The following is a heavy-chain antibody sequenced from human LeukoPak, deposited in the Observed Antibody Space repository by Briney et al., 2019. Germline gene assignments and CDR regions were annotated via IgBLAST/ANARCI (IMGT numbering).Heavy chain of an antibody. J-gene: IGHJ4*02. CDR3: ASPSYGSGSYLDY. Sequence: SETLSLTCAVPGGSISSSNWWSWVRQPPGKGLEWIGEIYHSGSTNYNPSLKSRVTISVDKSKNQFSLKLSSVTAADTAVYYCASPSYGSGSYLDYWGQGTLVTVSS. V-gene: IGHV4-4*02. D-gene: IGHD3-10*01. CDR2: IYHSGST. CDR1: GGSISSSNW.